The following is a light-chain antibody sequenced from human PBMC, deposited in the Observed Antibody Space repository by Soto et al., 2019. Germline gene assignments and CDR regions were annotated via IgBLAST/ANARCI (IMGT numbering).Light chain of an antibody. V-gene: IGKV3-20*01. Sequence: EIVLTQSPGTLSLSPGERVTLSCRASQSVSSSYLAWYQQKPGQAPRLLIYGASTRATGIPDRFSGSVSGTDFTLTISRLEPEDFAVYYCQQYSTARQWTFGQGTKVEIK. CDR1: QSVSSSY. CDR2: GAS. J-gene: IGKJ1*01. CDR3: QQYSTARQWT.